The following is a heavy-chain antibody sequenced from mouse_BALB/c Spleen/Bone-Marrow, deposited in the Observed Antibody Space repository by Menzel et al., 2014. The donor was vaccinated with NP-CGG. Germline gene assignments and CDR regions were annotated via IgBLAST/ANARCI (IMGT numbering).Heavy chain of an antibody. J-gene: IGHJ1*01. CDR2: INPSNGRT. Sequence: QVQLQQSGAELVKPGASVKLSCKASGYTFTSYWMHWVKQRPGQGLEWIGEINPSNGRTNFNEKFKSKATLTVDKSSSTAYMQLSSLTSEDSAVYYCTRSYYGNYFDVGGAGTTVTVSS. V-gene: IGHV1S81*02. D-gene: IGHD2-1*01. CDR1: GYTFTSYW. CDR3: TRSYYGNYFDV.